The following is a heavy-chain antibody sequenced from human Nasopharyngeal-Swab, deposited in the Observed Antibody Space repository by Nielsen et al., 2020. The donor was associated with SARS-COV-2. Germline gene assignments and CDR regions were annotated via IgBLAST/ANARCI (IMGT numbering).Heavy chain of an antibody. Sequence: TLSLTCAVSGDSISSGGYSWTWIRQSPRRGLEWIGYNYRSGSTYYNPPLKSRVTISVDRSKNQFSLKLSSVTAAETALYYCARKNFGFDYWGQGILVTVSS. CDR1: GDSISSGGYS. CDR2: NYRSGST. CDR3: ARKNFGFDY. J-gene: IGHJ4*02. V-gene: IGHV4-30-2*06. D-gene: IGHD3-10*01.